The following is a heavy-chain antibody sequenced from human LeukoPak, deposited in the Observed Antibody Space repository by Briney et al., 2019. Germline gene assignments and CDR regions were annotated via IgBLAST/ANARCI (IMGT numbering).Heavy chain of an antibody. CDR3: ARDSGHNGYDLLDY. CDR2: IKHDGIEK. V-gene: IGHV3-7*01. J-gene: IGHJ4*02. Sequence: GGSLRLSCATSGFTFSSYAMNWVRQAPGKGLEWVANIKHDGIEKFYVDSVKGRFAISRDNAKNSLYLQMNSLRAEDTAVYYCARDSGHNGYDLLDYWGQGTLVTVSS. CDR1: GFTFSSYA. D-gene: IGHD5-12*01.